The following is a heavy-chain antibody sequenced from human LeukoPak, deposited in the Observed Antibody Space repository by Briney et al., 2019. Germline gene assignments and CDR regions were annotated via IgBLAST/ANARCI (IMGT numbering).Heavy chain of an antibody. CDR2: ISGSGGST. V-gene: IGHV3-23*01. Sequence: GGSLRLSCAASRFTFSSYAMSWVRQAPGKGLEWVSAISGSGGSTYYADSVKGRFTISRDNSKNTLYLQMNSLRAEDTAVYYCAKDPSHYDFWSGSNRDYWGQGTLVTVSS. D-gene: IGHD3-3*01. CDR1: RFTFSSYA. CDR3: AKDPSHYDFWSGSNRDY. J-gene: IGHJ4*02.